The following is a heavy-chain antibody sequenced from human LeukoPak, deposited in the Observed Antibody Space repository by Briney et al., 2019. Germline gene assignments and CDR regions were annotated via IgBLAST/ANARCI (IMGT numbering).Heavy chain of an antibody. Sequence: GESLKISCKTSGYSFTTYWIGWVRQMPGKGLEWMGTIYAGDSDTKYSPSFQGQVTISADKPLTTAYVQWSSLKASDTAMYYCARHLGSTASYYWGQGTPVTVSS. CDR2: IYAGDSDT. CDR1: GYSFTTYW. D-gene: IGHD2/OR15-2a*01. CDR3: ARHLGSTASYY. J-gene: IGHJ4*02. V-gene: IGHV5-51*01.